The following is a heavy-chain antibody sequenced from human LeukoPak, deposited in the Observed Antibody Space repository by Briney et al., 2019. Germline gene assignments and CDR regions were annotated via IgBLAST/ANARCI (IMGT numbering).Heavy chain of an antibody. J-gene: IGHJ4*02. CDR1: GGSISSYY. CDR3: ARKTPMAEAEYFDY. CDR2: IYNSVTT. D-gene: IGHD5-18*01. Sequence: SETLSLTCTVSGGSISSYYWSWIRQPPGKGLEWIGYIYNSVTTNYNPSLKSRVTISLDTSKNQFSLNVTSVTAADTAVYFCARKTPMAEAEYFDYWGQGTLVTVSS. V-gene: IGHV4-59*01.